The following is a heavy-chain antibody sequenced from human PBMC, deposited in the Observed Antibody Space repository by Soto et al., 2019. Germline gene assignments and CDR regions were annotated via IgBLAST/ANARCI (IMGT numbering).Heavy chain of an antibody. CDR1: GFTFSDYY. Sequence: QVQLVESGGGVVKPGGSLRLSCAASGFTFSDYYMSWIRQAPGKGLEWLAFITLSGTSIYYADSVKGRFTISRDNSKNTLYLHMNSLRAEDTAVYYCARERHDSSDYWGQGTLVTASS. V-gene: IGHV3-11*01. CDR2: ITLSGTSI. J-gene: IGHJ4*02. CDR3: ARERHDSSDY. D-gene: IGHD3-22*01.